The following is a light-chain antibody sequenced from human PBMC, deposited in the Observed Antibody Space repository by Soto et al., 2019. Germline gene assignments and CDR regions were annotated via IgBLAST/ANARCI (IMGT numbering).Light chain of an antibody. J-gene: IGKJ1*01. V-gene: IGKV4-1*01. CDR1: QSLLYSSNNKNC. CDR3: QHCYSTPPT. Sequence: DIVMTQSPDSLAVSLGERATINCKSSQSLLYSSNNKNCLAWYQQKPGQPPKLLIYWASTRESGVPDRFSGSGSGTDFTLTISSLQAEDVALYYCQHCYSTPPTFGQGTRVEIK. CDR2: WAS.